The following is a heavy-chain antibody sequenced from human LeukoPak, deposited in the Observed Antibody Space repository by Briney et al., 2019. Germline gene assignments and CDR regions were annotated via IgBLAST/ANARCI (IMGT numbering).Heavy chain of an antibody. J-gene: IGHJ5*02. CDR3: ARHALTPYYYDLNWFDP. D-gene: IGHD3-22*01. CDR2: IYYSGST. CDR1: GGSISSSSYY. Sequence: PSETLSLTCTVSGGSISSSSYYWGWIRQPPGKGLEWIGRIYYSGSTYYNPSLKSRVTISVDTSNNQFSLKLSSVTAADTAVYYCARHALTPYYYDLNWFDPWGQGPLVTVSS. V-gene: IGHV4-39*01.